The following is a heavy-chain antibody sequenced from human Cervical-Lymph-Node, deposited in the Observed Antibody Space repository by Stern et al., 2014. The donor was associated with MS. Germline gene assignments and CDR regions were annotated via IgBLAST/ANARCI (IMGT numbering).Heavy chain of an antibody. Sequence: QVQLQESGPGLVKPAQTLSLTCTVSGGAIGSGDYYWHWIRQTPGKGLEWLGHIYKTGITHYNPSVNSRITISIDRSMNQFSLKLSVVTAADTAIYYCARDVYQPSLYSYNMDVWGQGTTVTVSS. CDR1: GGAIGSGDYY. CDR2: IYKTGIT. V-gene: IGHV4-30-4*01. CDR3: ARDVYQPSLYSYNMDV. J-gene: IGHJ6*02. D-gene: IGHD2-2*01.